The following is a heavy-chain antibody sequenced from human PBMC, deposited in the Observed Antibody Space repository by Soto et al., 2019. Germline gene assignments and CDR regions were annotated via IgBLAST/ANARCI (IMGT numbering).Heavy chain of an antibody. CDR3: AISSWYYYGMDV. CDR1: GYTFTSYG. D-gene: IGHD6-13*01. V-gene: IGHV1-18*01. Sequence: ASVKVSCKASGYTFTSYGISWVRQAPGQGLEWMGWISAYNGNTNYAQKLQGRVTMTTDTSTSTAYMELRSLRSNDTAVYYCAISSWYYYGMDVWGQGTTVTVSS. J-gene: IGHJ6*02. CDR2: ISAYNGNT.